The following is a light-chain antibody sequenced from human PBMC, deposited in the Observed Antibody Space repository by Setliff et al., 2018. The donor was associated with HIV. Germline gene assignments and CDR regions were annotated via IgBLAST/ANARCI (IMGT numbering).Light chain of an antibody. J-gene: IGLJ1*01. CDR1: SSNVGTGFG. CDR2: DTN. Sequence: QSVLTQPPSVSGAPGQRVTIYCSGSSSNVGTGFGVQWYQQFPGAAPKLLIHDTNSRPSEVPVRFSGSKSGASASLDINGLEAEDEADYYCQSYDSPLNGYVFGTGTKVTVL. CDR3: QSYDSPLNGYV. V-gene: IGLV1-40*01.